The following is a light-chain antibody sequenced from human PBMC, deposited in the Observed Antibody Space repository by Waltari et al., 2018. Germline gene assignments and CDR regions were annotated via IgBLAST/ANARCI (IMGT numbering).Light chain of an antibody. J-gene: IGKJ4*01. V-gene: IGKV3-20*01. CDR2: GAS. CDR1: QSVSNY. Sequence: EIVLTQSPGTLSLSPGERATLSCRASQSVSNYLAWYQQKPGQAPRLRIYGASNRRTGIPDRVSGSGSGKDLALTISRLEPEDFAVYYCQQYESSPLTFGGGTKVEIK. CDR3: QQYESSPLT.